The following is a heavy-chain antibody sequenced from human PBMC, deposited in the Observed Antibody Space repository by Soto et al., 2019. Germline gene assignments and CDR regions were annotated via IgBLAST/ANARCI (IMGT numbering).Heavy chain of an antibody. V-gene: IGHV1-69*12. CDR3: ARAPVDGGTPRGAFDI. Sequence: QVQLVQSGAEVKKPGSSVKVSCKASGGTFSSYAISWVRQAPGQGLEWMGGIIPIFGTANYAQKFQGRVTIAADESTSTAYMELSSLRSEDTAVYYCARAPVDGGTPRGAFDIWGQGTMVTVSS. D-gene: IGHD2-15*01. CDR2: IIPIFGTA. J-gene: IGHJ3*02. CDR1: GGTFSSYA.